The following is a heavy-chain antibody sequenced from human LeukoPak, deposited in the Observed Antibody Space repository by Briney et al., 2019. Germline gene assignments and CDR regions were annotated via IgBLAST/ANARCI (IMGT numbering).Heavy chain of an antibody. CDR1: GDSINRDGYH. J-gene: IGHJ3*01. Sequence: SETLSLTCTLSGDSINRDGYHWTCIPQHPGKGLEWNVYIHYSGSNSYNPSLQSRVSISLDSSQNQFSLNLHSVTAADTAVYYCARDFTKTASPDAFDFWGQGTLVIVSS. V-gene: IGHV4-31*02. D-gene: IGHD1-1*01. CDR2: IHYSGSN. CDR3: ARDFTKTASPDAFDF.